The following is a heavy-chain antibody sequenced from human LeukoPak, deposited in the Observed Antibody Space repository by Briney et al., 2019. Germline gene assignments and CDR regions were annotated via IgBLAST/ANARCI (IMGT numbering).Heavy chain of an antibody. D-gene: IGHD5-24*01. Sequence: GGSLRLSCAASGFTFSSYGMHWVRQAPGKGLEWVAVISYDGSNKHYADSVKGRFTISRDNSKNTLYLQMNSLRAEDTAVYYCAKDLVWMATYIVTGFDYWGQGTLVTVSS. CDR3: AKDLVWMATYIVTGFDY. CDR2: ISYDGSNK. J-gene: IGHJ4*02. V-gene: IGHV3-30*18. CDR1: GFTFSSYG.